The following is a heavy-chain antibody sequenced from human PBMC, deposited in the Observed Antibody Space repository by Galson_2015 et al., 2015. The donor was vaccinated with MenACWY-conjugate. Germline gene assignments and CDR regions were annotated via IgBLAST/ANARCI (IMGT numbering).Heavy chain of an antibody. D-gene: IGHD1-26*01. CDR1: GFTFSSYA. J-gene: IGHJ4*02. Sequence: SLRLSCAASGFTFSSYAMSWVRQAPGKGLEWVPAISGSGGSTYYADSVKGRFTISRDNSKTTLYLQMNSLRAEDTAVYYCAKDPPIVGASRKFDYWGQGTLVTVSS. CDR2: ISGSGGST. V-gene: IGHV3-23*01. CDR3: AKDPPIVGASRKFDY.